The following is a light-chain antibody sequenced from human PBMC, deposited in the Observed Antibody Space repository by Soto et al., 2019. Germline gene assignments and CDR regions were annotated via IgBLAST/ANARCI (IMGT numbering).Light chain of an antibody. CDR2: DVS. Sequence: IVLTQSPATLSLSPGERATLSCRASQSVSTYLAWYQQKSGQAPRLLIYDVSKRATGIPPRFSGSGAGTDFTLTISSLEPEDSATYYCQQRRSSLTFGGGTKGEIK. V-gene: IGKV3-11*01. CDR3: QQRRSSLT. J-gene: IGKJ4*01. CDR1: QSVSTY.